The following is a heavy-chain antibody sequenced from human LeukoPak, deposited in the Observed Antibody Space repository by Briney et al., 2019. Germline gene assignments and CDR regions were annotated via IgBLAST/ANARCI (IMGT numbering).Heavy chain of an antibody. Sequence: GGSLRLSCAASGFTFSSYGMHWVRQAPGKGLEWVAHTWHDGSNKYYIDSVKDRFTVFRDNSKNTMYLQMNSLRAEDTAVYYCARDLSRGYYYFDYWGQGTLVTVSS. CDR3: ARDLSRGYYYFDY. CDR2: TWHDGSNK. D-gene: IGHD3-22*01. J-gene: IGHJ4*02. V-gene: IGHV3-33*01. CDR1: GFTFSSYG.